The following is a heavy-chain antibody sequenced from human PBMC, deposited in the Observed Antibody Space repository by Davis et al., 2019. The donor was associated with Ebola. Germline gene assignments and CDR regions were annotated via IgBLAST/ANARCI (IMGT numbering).Heavy chain of an antibody. CDR3: ARHYDWQCSTTTTCGFDP. J-gene: IGHJ5*02. V-gene: IGHV4-39*01. CDR2: ISYSGST. D-gene: IGHD1-26*01. CDR1: GGSICTTSCY. Sequence: MPSETLSLTCTVSGGSICTTSCYWDWIRQPPGKGLEWIGSISYSGSTYYNPALQSRVTMFVDTSKNRFSLNLSSVTAADTAVYYCARHYDWQCSTTTTCGFDPWGQGTLVTVSS.